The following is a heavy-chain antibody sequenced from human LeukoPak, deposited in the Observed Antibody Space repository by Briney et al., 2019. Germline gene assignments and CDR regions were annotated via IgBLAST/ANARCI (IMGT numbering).Heavy chain of an antibody. CDR3: ARGGSHFDP. D-gene: IGHD6-13*01. CDR1: GDSVSSNRAS. J-gene: IGHJ5*02. CDR2: TYYRSKWYN. V-gene: IGHV6-1*01. Sequence: SQTLSLTCAISGDSVSSNRASWTWIRQSPSRGLEWLGRTYYRSKWYNDYAVSLKSRITINPDTSKNQFSLQLNSVTPEDTAVYYCARGGSHFDPWGQGTLVTVSS.